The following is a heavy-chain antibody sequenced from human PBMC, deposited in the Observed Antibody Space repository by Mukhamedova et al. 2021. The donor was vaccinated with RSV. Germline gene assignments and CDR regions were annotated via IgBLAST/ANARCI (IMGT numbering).Heavy chain of an antibody. Sequence: HGGSTFLNAALKSRVTISVDTSKNQLSLKLTSGTAAATAVYYCARDYVFYGLGRPANWFDPWGQGTLVTVSP. V-gene: IGHV4-30-2*04. CDR2: HGGST. D-gene: IGHD3-16*01. CDR3: ARDYVFYGLGRPANWFDP. J-gene: IGHJ5*02.